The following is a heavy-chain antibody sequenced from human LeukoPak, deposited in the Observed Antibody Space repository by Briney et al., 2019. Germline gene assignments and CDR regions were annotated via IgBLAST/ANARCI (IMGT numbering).Heavy chain of an antibody. D-gene: IGHD3-22*01. CDR2: IIPIFGTA. CDR1: GGTFSSYA. J-gene: IGHJ4*02. V-gene: IGHV1-69*05. Sequence: ASVKVSCKASGGTFSSYAISWVLQAPGQGLEWMGRIIPIFGTANYAQKFQGRVTITTDESTSTAYMELSSLRSEDTAVYYCARALDSSGYDYWGQGTLVTVSS. CDR3: ARALDSSGYDY.